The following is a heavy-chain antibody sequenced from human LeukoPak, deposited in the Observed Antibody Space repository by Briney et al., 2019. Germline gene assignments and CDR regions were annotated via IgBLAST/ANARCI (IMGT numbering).Heavy chain of an antibody. D-gene: IGHD1-1*01. CDR2: IIPIFGTA. CDR3: ARRTTSENGMDV. V-gene: IGHV1-69*13. Sequence: ASVKVSCKASGGTFSSYAISWVRQAPGQGLEWMGGIIPIFGTANYAQKFQGRVTITADESTSTAYMELSSLRSEDTAVYYCARRTTSENGMDVWGQGTTVTVSS. J-gene: IGHJ6*02. CDR1: GGTFSSYA.